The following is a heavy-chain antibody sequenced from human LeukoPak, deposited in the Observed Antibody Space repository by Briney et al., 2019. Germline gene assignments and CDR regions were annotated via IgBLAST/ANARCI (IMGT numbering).Heavy chain of an antibody. CDR3: ARDDALGDNALDI. V-gene: IGHV3-33*01. J-gene: IGHJ3*02. CDR1: GFTFSSYG. CDR2: ILNDGSQE. Sequence: GGSLRLSCAASGFTFSSYGMHWVRQAPGKGLEWVAVILNDGSQEQYADSVKGRFTISRDNSKNTLFLQMNSLRAEDTAVYYCARDDALGDNALDIWGQGTMVTVSS. D-gene: IGHD3-16*01.